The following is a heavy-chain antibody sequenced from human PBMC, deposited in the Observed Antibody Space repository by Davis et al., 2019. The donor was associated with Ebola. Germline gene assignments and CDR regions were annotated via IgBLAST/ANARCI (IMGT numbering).Heavy chain of an antibody. V-gene: IGHV3-30*04. Sequence: GESLKISCAASGFTFSSYAMHWVRQAPGKGLEWVAVISYDGSNKYYADSLKGRFTISRDNAKNSLYLQMNSLRAEDTAVYYCARDGNPDYGSGSYGGMDVWGKGTTVTVSS. D-gene: IGHD3-10*01. CDR2: ISYDGSNK. CDR1: GFTFSSYA. CDR3: ARDGNPDYGSGSYGGMDV. J-gene: IGHJ6*04.